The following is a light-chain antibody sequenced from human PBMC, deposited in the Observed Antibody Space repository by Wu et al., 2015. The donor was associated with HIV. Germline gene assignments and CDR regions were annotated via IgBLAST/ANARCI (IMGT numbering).Light chain of an antibody. CDR3: QQRSNWPPEIT. CDR1: QSVSSY. V-gene: IGKV3-11*01. Sequence: EIVLTQSPGTLSLSPGERATLSCRASQSVSSYLAWYQQKPGQPPRLLIYDASNRATGIPARFSGSGSGTDFTLTISSLEPEDFAVYYCQQRSNWPPEITFGQGTRLEIK. CDR2: DAS. J-gene: IGKJ5*01.